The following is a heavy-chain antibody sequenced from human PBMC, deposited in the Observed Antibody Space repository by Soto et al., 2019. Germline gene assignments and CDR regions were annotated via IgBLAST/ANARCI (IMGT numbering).Heavy chain of an antibody. CDR3: SRDKGRVVSANSCFDP. CDR2: IFNSGNS. Sequence: AGGGLEWIVRIFNSGNSDSNHAHKGRITMSLDTSTNQFSLKLNCATATDTAVYFCSRDKGRVVSANSCFDPWGQGILVTVSS. J-gene: IGHJ5*02. D-gene: IGHD2-21*01. V-gene: IGHV4-4*07.